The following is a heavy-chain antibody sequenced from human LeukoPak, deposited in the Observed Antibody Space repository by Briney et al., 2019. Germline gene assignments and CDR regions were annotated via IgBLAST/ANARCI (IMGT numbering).Heavy chain of an antibody. Sequence: GGSLRLSCAASGFTFSSFPMHWVRQVPGKGLEWVAFIRNDGSTKYYADSVKGRLTISRDNSKNTLYLQMNSLRAEDTAVYYCAKGNYYDSSAYNWFDPWGQGTLVTVSS. CDR2: IRNDGSTK. CDR3: AKGNYYDSSAYNWFDP. CDR1: GFTFSSFP. J-gene: IGHJ5*02. D-gene: IGHD3-22*01. V-gene: IGHV3-30*02.